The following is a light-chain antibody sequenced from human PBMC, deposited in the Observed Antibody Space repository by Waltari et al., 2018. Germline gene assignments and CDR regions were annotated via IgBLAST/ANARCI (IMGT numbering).Light chain of an antibody. CDR1: ALPQTS. J-gene: IGLJ2*01. Sequence: SYELTQPPPVSVSPGQTARTTCSGAALPQTSAYWYQQKPGQAPVLVIYKDRERPSGIPERFSGSSSGTTVTLTISGVQAEDEADYYCQSADSSGTYVVFGGGTKLTVL. CDR2: KDR. V-gene: IGLV3-25*03. CDR3: QSADSSGTYVV.